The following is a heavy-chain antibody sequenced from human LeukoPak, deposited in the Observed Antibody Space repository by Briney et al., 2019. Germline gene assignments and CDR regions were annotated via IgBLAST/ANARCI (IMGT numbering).Heavy chain of an antibody. V-gene: IGHV1-2*06. J-gene: IGHJ4*02. CDR3: ARVGNYDSSSGYLDY. CDR2: IDPNSGGT. Sequence: ASVKVSCKASGYTFTGYGMHWVRQAPGQGLEWMGRIDPNSGGTNFAQKFQGRVTMTRDTSTSTAYMELSSLRSDDTAVYYCARVGNYDSSSGYLDYWGQGTLVTVSS. D-gene: IGHD3-22*01. CDR1: GYTFTGYG.